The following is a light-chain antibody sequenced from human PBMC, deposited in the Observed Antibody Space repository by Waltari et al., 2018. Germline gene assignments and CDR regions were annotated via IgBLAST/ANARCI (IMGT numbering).Light chain of an antibody. CDR3: QQYYTVSRT. V-gene: IGKV4-1*01. Sequence: DLVMTQSPDSLAVSLGERATINCKSSQSVLYSSNNKKYLAWYQQKPGQPPKLLIYCESTRESGVPDRFSGSGSGTDFTLTISSLQAEDVAVYYCQQYYTVSRTFGQGTRVEIK. CDR1: QSVLYSSNNKKY. J-gene: IGKJ1*01. CDR2: CES.